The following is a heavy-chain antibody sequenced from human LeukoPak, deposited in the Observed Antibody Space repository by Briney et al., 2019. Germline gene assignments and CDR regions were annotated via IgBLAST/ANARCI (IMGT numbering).Heavy chain of an antibody. CDR3: AKDREEYSGYATFDY. D-gene: IGHD5-12*01. CDR1: GFTSSSYA. Sequence: GGSLRLSCAASGFTSSSYAMSWVRQAPGKGLEWVSAISGSGGSTYYADSVKGRFTISRDNSKNTLYLQMNSLRAEDTAVYYCAKDREEYSGYATFDYWGQGTLVTVSS. V-gene: IGHV3-23*01. CDR2: ISGSGGST. J-gene: IGHJ4*02.